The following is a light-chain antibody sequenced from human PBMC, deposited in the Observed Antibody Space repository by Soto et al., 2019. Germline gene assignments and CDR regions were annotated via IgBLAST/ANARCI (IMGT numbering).Light chain of an antibody. V-gene: IGKV3-15*01. CDR2: GAS. CDR1: QSVSSN. J-gene: IGKJ1*01. CDR3: QQYGSSPST. Sequence: EIVMTQSPATLSVSPGERATLSCRASQSVSSNLAWYQQKPGQAPRLLIYGASTRATGFPARFSGSGSGTEFTLTISSLQSEDFAVYYCQQYGSSPSTFGQGTKVEIK.